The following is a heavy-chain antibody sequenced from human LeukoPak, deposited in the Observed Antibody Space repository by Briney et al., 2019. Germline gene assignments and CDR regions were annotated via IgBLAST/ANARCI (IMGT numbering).Heavy chain of an antibody. Sequence: ASVKVSCKASGYTFTSYGISWVRQAPGQGLEWMGWISAYNGNTNYAQKLQGRVTMTTDTSTTTAYMELRSLRSDDTAVYYCTLYYYYYGMDVWGQGTTVTLSS. J-gene: IGHJ6*02. CDR2: ISAYNGNT. CDR1: GYTFTSYG. V-gene: IGHV1-18*01. CDR3: TLYYYYYGMDV.